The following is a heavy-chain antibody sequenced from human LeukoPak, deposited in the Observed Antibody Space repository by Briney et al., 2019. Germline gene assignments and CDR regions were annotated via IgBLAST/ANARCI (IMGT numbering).Heavy chain of an antibody. CDR1: GYSFTTYW. J-gene: IGHJ4*02. CDR3: ARGDRVEDTTIITNHFDY. Sequence: GESLKISCKGSGYSFTTYWIAWVRQMPGKGLEWMGIIYPDDSDTRYSPSFQGQVTISVDKSLSTAYLQWISLKASDTAKYYCARGDRVEDTTIITNHFDYWGQGTLVTVSS. D-gene: IGHD5-18*01. V-gene: IGHV5-51*01. CDR2: IYPDDSDT.